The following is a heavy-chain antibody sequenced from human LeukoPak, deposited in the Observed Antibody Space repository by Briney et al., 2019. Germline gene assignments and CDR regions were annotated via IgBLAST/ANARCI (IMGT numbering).Heavy chain of an antibody. D-gene: IGHD6-13*01. CDR1: GGTFSSYA. CDR3: ARAGGAAAGPLGY. V-gene: IGHV1-69*06. J-gene: IGHJ4*02. CDR2: IIPIFGTA. Sequence: SVKVSCKASGGTFSSYAISWVRQAPGQGLEWMGGIIPIFGTANYAQKFQGRVTITADKSTSTAYMELSSLRSEDTAVYYCARAGGAAAGPLGYWGQGTLVTVSS.